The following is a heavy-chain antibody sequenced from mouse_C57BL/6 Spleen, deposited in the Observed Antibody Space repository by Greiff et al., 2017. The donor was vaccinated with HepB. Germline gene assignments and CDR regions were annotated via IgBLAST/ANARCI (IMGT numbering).Heavy chain of an antibody. CDR3: ARVITTVNYAMDY. CDR2: ISYDGSN. CDR1: GYSITSGYY. Sequence: EVHLVESGPGLVKPSQSLSLTCSVTGYSITSGYYWNWIRQFPGNKLEWMGYISYDGSNNYNPSLKNRISITRDTSKNQFFLKLNSVTTEDTATYYCARVITTVNYAMDYWGQGTSVTVSS. J-gene: IGHJ4*01. V-gene: IGHV3-6*01. D-gene: IGHD1-1*01.